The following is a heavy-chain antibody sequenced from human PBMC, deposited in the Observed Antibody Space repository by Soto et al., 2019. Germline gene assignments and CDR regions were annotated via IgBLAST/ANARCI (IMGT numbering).Heavy chain of an antibody. CDR3: ARRPNAFDY. Sequence: PGGSLRLSCAASGFTVSSNYMSWVRQAPGKGLEWVSVIYSGGTTNYADSVKGRFTISRDNSRNTLYLQMSSLRAEDTAVYYCARRPNAFDYWGQGALVTVSS. CDR1: GFTVSSNY. V-gene: IGHV3-66*01. J-gene: IGHJ4*02. CDR2: IYSGGTT.